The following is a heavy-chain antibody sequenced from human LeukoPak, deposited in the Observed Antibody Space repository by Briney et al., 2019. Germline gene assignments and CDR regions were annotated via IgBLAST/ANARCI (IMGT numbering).Heavy chain of an antibody. D-gene: IGHD3-9*01. Sequence: GGSLRLSCAASGFIFSSYSMNWVRQAPGKGLEWVSSISSSSSYIYYADSVKGRFTISRDNAKNSLYMQMNSLRAEDTAVYYCARTFYDILTGYDYYFDYWGQGTLVTVSS. V-gene: IGHV3-21*01. J-gene: IGHJ4*02. CDR1: GFIFSSYS. CDR3: ARTFYDILTGYDYYFDY. CDR2: ISSSSSYI.